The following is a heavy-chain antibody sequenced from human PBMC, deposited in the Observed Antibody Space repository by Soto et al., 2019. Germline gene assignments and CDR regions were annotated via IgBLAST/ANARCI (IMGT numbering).Heavy chain of an antibody. J-gene: IGHJ6*02. CDR3: TRRRVLRFLQCRPYGLDV. D-gene: IGHD3-3*01. CDR2: IYPGDSDT. Sequence: PGESLKISCKGSGYSFTSYWIGWVRQMPGKGLEWMGIIYPGDSDTRYSPSFEGHVTISADTSISTAYLQWQSLKSSDTATYYCTRRRVLRFLQCRPYGLDVWGQGTTGTVSS. CDR1: GYSFTSYW. V-gene: IGHV5-51*01.